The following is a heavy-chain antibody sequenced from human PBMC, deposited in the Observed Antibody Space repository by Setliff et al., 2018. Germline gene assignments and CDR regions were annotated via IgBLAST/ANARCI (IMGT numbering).Heavy chain of an antibody. Sequence: SETLSLTCSVSGDSLSIGAYFWSWIRHRPGEGLEYIGHITSSGYTNYSPSLQGRVAISEDTSENQFSLKLSSVTAADTAIYFCVRGRTSGLFLSRFDPWGQGTLVTVSS. V-gene: IGHV4-31*03. CDR3: VRGRTSGLFLSRFDP. J-gene: IGHJ5*02. D-gene: IGHD2-21*01. CDR2: ITSSGYT. CDR1: GDSLSIGAYF.